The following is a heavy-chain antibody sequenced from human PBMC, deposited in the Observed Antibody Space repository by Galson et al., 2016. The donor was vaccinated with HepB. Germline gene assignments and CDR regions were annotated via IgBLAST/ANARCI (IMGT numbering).Heavy chain of an antibody. CDR3: ARAIMTPSDNWFDP. V-gene: IGHV1-46*01. D-gene: IGHD2-8*01. CDR1: EYTFTRYY. Sequence: SVKVSCKASEYTFTRYYIHWVRQAPGQGLEWMGIINPNGAGTRYAQKFQGRVTMTRDTSTSTVSMELSSLRSEDTAVYYCARAIMTPSDNWFDPWGQGSLVTVSS. J-gene: IGHJ5*02. CDR2: INPNGAGT.